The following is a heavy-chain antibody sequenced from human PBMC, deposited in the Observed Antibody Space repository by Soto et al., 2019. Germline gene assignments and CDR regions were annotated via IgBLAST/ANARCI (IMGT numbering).Heavy chain of an antibody. CDR2: IYWDDDK. Sequence: QITLNESGPPQVNPRQTLTLTCTFSGFSLTTSGVGVRWIRRLPGKAPEWLALIYWDDDKRYSPSLKSRLTITKDTSKNQVVLTMADLDPADTATYYCAHRVLRTVFGLVTTTAIYFDFWGQGTPVSVSS. CDR1: GFSLTTSGVG. D-gene: IGHD3-3*01. V-gene: IGHV2-5*02. CDR3: AHRVLRTVFGLVTTTAIYFDF. J-gene: IGHJ4*02.